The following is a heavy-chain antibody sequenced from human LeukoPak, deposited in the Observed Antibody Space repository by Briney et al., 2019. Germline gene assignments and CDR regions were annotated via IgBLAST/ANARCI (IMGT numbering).Heavy chain of an antibody. CDR3: ASNYYGSGSSDY. CDR1: GFTFSSYS. D-gene: IGHD3-10*01. CDR2: ISSSSSYI. V-gene: IGHV3-21*01. J-gene: IGHJ4*02. Sequence: GGSLRLSCAASGFTFSSYSMNWVRQAPGKGLEWVSSISSSSSYIYYADSVKGRFTISRDNAKNSLYLQMNSLRAEDTAVYYCASNYYGSGSSDYWGQGTLVTVSS.